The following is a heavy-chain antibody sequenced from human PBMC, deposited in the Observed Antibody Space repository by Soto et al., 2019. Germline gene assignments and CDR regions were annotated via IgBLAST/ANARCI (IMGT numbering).Heavy chain of an antibody. CDR1: GFTFSTYN. CDR3: AYDSGSYSHFDY. J-gene: IGHJ4*02. Sequence: GGSLRLSCAASGFTFSTYNMNWVRRAPGKGLEWVSSISSSSSYIYYADSVKGRFTISRDNAKNSLYLQINSLRAEDTAVYYCAYDSGSYSHFDYWGQGTLVTVSS. V-gene: IGHV3-21*01. CDR2: ISSSSSYI. D-gene: IGHD1-26*01.